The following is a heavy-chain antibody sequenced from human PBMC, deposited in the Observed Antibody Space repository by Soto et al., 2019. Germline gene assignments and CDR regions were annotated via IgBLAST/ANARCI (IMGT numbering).Heavy chain of an antibody. V-gene: IGHV1-8*01. CDR3: ARGRYYDFWSGYFPGYDYYGMDV. CDR2: MNPNSGNT. D-gene: IGHD3-3*01. J-gene: IGHJ6*02. Sequence: ASVKVSCKASGYTFTSYDINWVRQATGQGLEWMGWMNPNSGNTGYAQKFQGRVTMTRNTSISTAYMELSSLRSEDTAVYHCARGRYYDFWSGYFPGYDYYGMDVWGQGTTVTVSS. CDR1: GYTFTSYD.